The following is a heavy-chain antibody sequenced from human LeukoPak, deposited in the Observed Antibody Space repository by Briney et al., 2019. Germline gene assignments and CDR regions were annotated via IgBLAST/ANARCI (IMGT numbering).Heavy chain of an antibody. D-gene: IGHD3-16*01. CDR1: GGTFSSYA. J-gene: IGHJ5*02. CDR2: IIPIFGTA. V-gene: IGHV1-69*13. CDR3: ASYLRGGLGFSWFDP. Sequence: ASVKVSCKASGGTFSSYAISWVRQAPGQGLEWMGGIIPIFGTANYAQKFQGRVTITADESTSTAYMELSSLRSEDTAVYYCASYLRGGLGFSWFDPWGQGTLVPVSS.